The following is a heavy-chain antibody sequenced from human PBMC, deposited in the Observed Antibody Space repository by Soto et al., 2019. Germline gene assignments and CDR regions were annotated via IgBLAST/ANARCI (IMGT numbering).Heavy chain of an antibody. Sequence: SETLSLTCVVSGGSFTSNNWWTWVRQPPGQGLEWIGEIYRTGSTNYNPSLKSRVTISLDKSENQFSLKVTSLTAADTAVYYCASRDPGTSVDYWGQGTLVTVSS. D-gene: IGHD1-7*01. J-gene: IGHJ4*02. CDR1: GGSFTSNNW. CDR3: ASRDPGTSVDY. CDR2: IYRTGST. V-gene: IGHV4-4*02.